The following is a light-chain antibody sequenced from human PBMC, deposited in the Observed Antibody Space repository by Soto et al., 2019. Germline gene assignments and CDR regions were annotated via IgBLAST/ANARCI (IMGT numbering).Light chain of an antibody. V-gene: IGKV3D-20*02. CDR2: GAS. CDR3: QQRGNRPPWT. Sequence: EIVLTQSPGTLSLSPGERATLSCRASQSVSSSYLAWYQQKPCQAPRLLIYGASSRATGIPDRFSGRGSGADFTLTISSLEPEDVAVYYCQQRGNRPPWTFGQGTKVDIK. J-gene: IGKJ1*01. CDR1: QSVSSSY.